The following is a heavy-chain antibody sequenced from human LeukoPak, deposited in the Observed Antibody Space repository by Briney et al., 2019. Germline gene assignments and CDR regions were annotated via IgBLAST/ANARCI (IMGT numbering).Heavy chain of an antibody. CDR3: ARGSEYTSSTNYYFAY. D-gene: IGHD6-6*01. V-gene: IGHV3-7*01. CDR2: IKQDGSEK. Sequence: GGSLRLSCAASGFTFSSYWMSWVRQAPGKGLEWVANIKQDGSEKHYVDSVKGRFTISRDNAKKSLFLHMNSLRVEDTAVYYFARGSEYTSSTNYYFAYWGQGTLVTVSS. J-gene: IGHJ4*02. CDR1: GFTFSSYW.